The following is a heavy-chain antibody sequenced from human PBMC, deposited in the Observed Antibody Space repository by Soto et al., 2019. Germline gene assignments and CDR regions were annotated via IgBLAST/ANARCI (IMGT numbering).Heavy chain of an antibody. V-gene: IGHV1-46*01. CDR3: ARGAVVVPNGLIAGMDV. CDR2: IDPSSGTT. Sequence: ASVKVSCKASGYTFTSYYMYWVRQAPGQGLEWMGIIDPSSGTTSYTQKFQERVTMTRDTSMSTVYMELSRLRSEDTAVYYCARGAVVVPNGLIAGMDVWGLGTTVTVSS. J-gene: IGHJ6*02. CDR1: GYTFTSYY. D-gene: IGHD2-15*01.